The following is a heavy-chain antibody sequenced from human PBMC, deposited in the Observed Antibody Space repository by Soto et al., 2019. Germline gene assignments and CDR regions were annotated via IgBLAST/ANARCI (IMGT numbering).Heavy chain of an antibody. CDR2: ISGSGGST. Sequence: PGGSLRLSCAASGFTFSSYAMSWVRQAPGKGLEWVSAISGSGGSTYYADSVKGRFTISRDNSKNTLYLQMNSLRAEDTAVYYCAKLRDFVVVTGGILDYRGQGAPVTVSS. CDR1: GFTFSSYA. D-gene: IGHD2-21*02. V-gene: IGHV3-23*01. J-gene: IGHJ4*02. CDR3: AKLRDFVVVTGGILDY.